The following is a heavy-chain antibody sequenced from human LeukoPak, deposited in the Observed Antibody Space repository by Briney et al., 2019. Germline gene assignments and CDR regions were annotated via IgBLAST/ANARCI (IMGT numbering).Heavy chain of an antibody. V-gene: IGHV4-38-2*01. D-gene: IGHD3-22*01. Sequence: SETLSLTCAVSGYSISSGYYWGWIRQPPGKGLEWIGSIYHSGSTYYNPSLKSRVTISVDTSKNQFSLKQSSVTAADTAVYYCARPRYYDRGFAFDIWGQGTMVTVSS. CDR2: IYHSGST. CDR3: ARPRYYDRGFAFDI. CDR1: GYSISSGYY. J-gene: IGHJ3*02.